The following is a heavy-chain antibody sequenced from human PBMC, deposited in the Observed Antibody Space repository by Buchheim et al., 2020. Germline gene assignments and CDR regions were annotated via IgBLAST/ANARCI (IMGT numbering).Heavy chain of an antibody. V-gene: IGHV4-59*01. CDR2: IYYSGST. CDR1: GGSISSYY. CDR3: ARANLDSSGYYNGYYFDY. J-gene: IGHJ4*02. D-gene: IGHD3-22*01. Sequence: QVQLQESGPGLVKPSETLSLTCTVSGGSISSYYWSWIRQPPGKGLEWIGYIYYSGSTNYNPSLKSRVTISVDTSKNQFSLKLSSVTAADTAVYYCARANLDSSGYYNGYYFDYWGQGTL.